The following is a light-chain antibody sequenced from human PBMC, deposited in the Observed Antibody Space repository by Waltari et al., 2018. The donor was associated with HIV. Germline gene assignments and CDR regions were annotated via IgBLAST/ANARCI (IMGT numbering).Light chain of an antibody. J-gene: IGKJ1*01. V-gene: IGKV1-39*01. CDR1: QTISKF. Sequence: DIQMTQFLSSLSASVGDRVTVSCRANQTISKFLNWYQHKAGEAPNLLISSASNLHGGVPSRFGGGGSGTDFALTITTLQPEDFAVYYCQQTHSAPWTFGQGT. CDR3: QQTHSAPWT. CDR2: SAS.